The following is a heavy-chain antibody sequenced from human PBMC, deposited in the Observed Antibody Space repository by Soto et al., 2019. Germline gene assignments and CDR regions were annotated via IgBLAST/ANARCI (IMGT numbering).Heavy chain of an antibody. CDR1: VGTFSSYA. CDR3: AYRYDILTGLNY. Sequence: SVKLSFKASVGTFSSYAISWLRQAPGQGLEWMGGIIPIFGTANYSQKFQGRVTITADESTSTAYMELSSLRSEDTAVYYCAYRYDILTGLNYWGQGTLVTV. V-gene: IGHV1-69*13. D-gene: IGHD3-9*01. CDR2: IIPIFGTA. J-gene: IGHJ4*02.